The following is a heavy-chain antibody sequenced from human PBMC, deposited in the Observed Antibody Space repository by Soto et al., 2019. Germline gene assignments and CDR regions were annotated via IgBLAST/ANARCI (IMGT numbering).Heavy chain of an antibody. D-gene: IGHD3-22*01. Sequence: PGGSLRLSCAASGFTFSSYSMNWVRQAPGKGLEWVSYISSSSSTIYYADSVKGRFTISRDNAKNSLYLQMNSLRDEDTAVYYCASWYYYDSSGYTFDYGGQGPLVTVSS. V-gene: IGHV3-48*02. CDR2: ISSSSSTI. CDR3: ASWYYYDSSGYTFDY. CDR1: GFTFSSYS. J-gene: IGHJ4*02.